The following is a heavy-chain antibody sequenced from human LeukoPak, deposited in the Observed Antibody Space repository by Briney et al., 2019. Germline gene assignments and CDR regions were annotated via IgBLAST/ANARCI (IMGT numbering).Heavy chain of an antibody. Sequence: PSETLSLTCSVSGVSISSGSNYWGWLRQPPGQTLVWTGSIYSSGGTYYNPSLKSLVTISVDTSKNQFSLKLSSVTAADTAVYYCARDQSLGVSALNWFDPWGQGTLVTVSS. V-gene: IGHV4-39*07. D-gene: IGHD3-16*01. CDR2: IYSSGGT. J-gene: IGHJ5*02. CDR3: ARDQSLGVSALNWFDP. CDR1: GVSISSGSNY.